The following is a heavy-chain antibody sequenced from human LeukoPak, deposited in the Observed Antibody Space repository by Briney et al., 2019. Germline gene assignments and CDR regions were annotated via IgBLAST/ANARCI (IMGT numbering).Heavy chain of an antibody. CDR3: AKALVIYCYDSSGSQSDY. CDR1: GFTFSSYA. J-gene: IGHJ4*02. V-gene: IGHV3-23*01. CDR2: ISGSGGST. D-gene: IGHD3-22*01. Sequence: GGSLRLSCAASGFTFSSYAMSWVRQAPGKGLEWVSAISGSGGSTYYADSVKGRFTISRDNSTNTLYLQMNSLRAEDTAVYYCAKALVIYCYDSSGSQSDYWGQGTLVTVSS.